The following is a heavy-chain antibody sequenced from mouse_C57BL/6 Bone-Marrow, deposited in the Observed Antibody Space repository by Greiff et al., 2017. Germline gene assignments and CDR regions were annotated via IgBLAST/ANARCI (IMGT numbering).Heavy chain of an antibody. CDR1: GFTFSDYY. D-gene: IGHD2-4*01. J-gene: IGHJ4*01. CDR3: ARQDDYDFFMDY. Sequence: EVKLVESGGGLVQPGGSLKLSCAASGFTFSDYYMYWVRQTPEKRLEWVAYISNGGGSTYYPDTVKGRFTISRDNAKNTLYLQMSRLKSEDTAMYYCARQDDYDFFMDYWGQGTSVTVSS. V-gene: IGHV5-12*01. CDR2: ISNGGGST.